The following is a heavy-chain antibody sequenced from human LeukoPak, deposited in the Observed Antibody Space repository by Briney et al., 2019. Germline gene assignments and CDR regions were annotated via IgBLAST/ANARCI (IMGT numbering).Heavy chain of an antibody. J-gene: IGHJ4*02. V-gene: IGHV3-30-3*01. CDR3: AGTTYSSGRYYFDY. CDR1: GFTFSSYA. CDR2: ISYDGSNK. Sequence: GGSLRLSCAASGFTFSSYAMHWVRQAPGKGLEWVAVISYDGSNKYYADSVKGRFTISRDNSKNTLYLQMNSLRAEDTAVYYCAGTTYSSGRYYFDYWGQGTLVTVSS. D-gene: IGHD6-19*01.